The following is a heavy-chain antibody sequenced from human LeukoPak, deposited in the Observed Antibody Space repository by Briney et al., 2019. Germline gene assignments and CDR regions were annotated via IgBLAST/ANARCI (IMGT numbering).Heavy chain of an antibody. Sequence: SETLSLTCTVSGGSISSSSYYWGWIRQPPGKGLEWIGSIYYSGSTYYNPSLKSRVTISVDTSKNQFSLKLSSVTAADTAVYYCARNGNSLGYWGQGTLVTVSS. D-gene: IGHD4-23*01. CDR3: ARNGNSLGY. V-gene: IGHV4-39*01. CDR2: IYYSGST. J-gene: IGHJ4*02. CDR1: GGSISSSSYY.